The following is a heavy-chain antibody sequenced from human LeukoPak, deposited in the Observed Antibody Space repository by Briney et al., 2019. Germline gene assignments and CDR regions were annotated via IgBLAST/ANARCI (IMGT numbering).Heavy chain of an antibody. CDR1: GFTVSSNY. Sequence: GGSLRLSCAASGFTVSSNYMSWVCQAPGKGLEWVSVIYSGGSTYYADSVKGRFTISRDNSKNTLYLQMNSLRAEDTAVYYGAAGTNYYYGMDVWGQGTTVTVSS. V-gene: IGHV3-66*01. CDR3: AAGTNYYYGMDV. CDR2: IYSGGST. D-gene: IGHD6-13*01. J-gene: IGHJ6*02.